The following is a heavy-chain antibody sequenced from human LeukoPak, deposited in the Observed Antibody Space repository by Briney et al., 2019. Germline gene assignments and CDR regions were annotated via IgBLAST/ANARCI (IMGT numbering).Heavy chain of an antibody. D-gene: IGHD1-26*01. CDR1: GGSISSYY. CDR2: IYTSGST. J-gene: IGHJ4*02. CDR3: ARENSGSYREFDY. V-gene: IGHV4-4*07. Sequence: SETLSLTCTVSGGSISSYYWSWIRQPAGKGLEWIGRIYTSGSTNYNASLKSRVSMSADTSKNQFSLKLSSVTAADTAVFYCARENSGSYREFDYWGQGTLVTVSS.